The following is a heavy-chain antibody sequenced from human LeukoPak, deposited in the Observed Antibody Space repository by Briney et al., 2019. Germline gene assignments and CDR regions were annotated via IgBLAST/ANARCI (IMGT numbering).Heavy chain of an antibody. D-gene: IGHD4-17*01. CDR3: ANSLTTVTEGY. CDR1: GFTFSSYG. J-gene: IGHJ4*02. CDR2: ISYDGSNK. Sequence: GGSLRLSCAASGFTFSSYGMHWVRQAPGKGLEWVAVISYDGSNKYYADSVKGRFTISRDSSKNTLYLQMNSLRAEDTAVYYCANSLTTVTEGYWGQGTLVTVSS. V-gene: IGHV3-30*18.